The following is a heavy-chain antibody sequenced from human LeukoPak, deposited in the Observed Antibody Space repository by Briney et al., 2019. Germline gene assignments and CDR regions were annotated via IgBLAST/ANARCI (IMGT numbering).Heavy chain of an antibody. D-gene: IGHD6-19*01. J-gene: IGHJ4*02. CDR1: GSTFSNYA. CDR3: VKGPSSGWYGDY. V-gene: IGHV3-64D*06. Sequence: LGGSLRLSCSASGSTFSNYAMHWVRQAPGKGLEYVSAITSNGGSTYHADSVRGRFTISRDNSKNTLYLQMSSLRAEDTAVYYCVKGPSSGWYGDYWGQGTLVTVSS. CDR2: ITSNGGST.